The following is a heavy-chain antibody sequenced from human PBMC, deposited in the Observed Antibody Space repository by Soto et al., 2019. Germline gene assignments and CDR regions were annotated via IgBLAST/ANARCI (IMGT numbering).Heavy chain of an antibody. CDR2: ISANSGDT. CDR3: ARMVRGSNIDDSPYIDV. Sequence: QVQLVQSGAEVKKPGASVKVSCKASGYSFTSHGISWVRQAPGQGLEWMGWISANSGDTNYAQKLQGRVTVTTDTATSTACLELRSLRSEDTAVYYCARMVRGSNIDDSPYIDVWGKGTTVTVSS. J-gene: IGHJ6*03. V-gene: IGHV1-18*01. D-gene: IGHD3-10*01. CDR1: GYSFTSHG.